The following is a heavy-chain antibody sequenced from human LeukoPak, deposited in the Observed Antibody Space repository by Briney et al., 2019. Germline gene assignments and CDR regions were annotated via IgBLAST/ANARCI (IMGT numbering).Heavy chain of an antibody. Sequence: GGSLRLSCAASGFTFSSYSMNWVRQAPGKGLEWISYISSGGDIIDYADSVKGRFTISRDNAKNSLYLQMNSLRADDTAVYFCARDGYYYDGGYYSDDMATIPLDYWGQGSLVTVSS. J-gene: IGHJ4*02. CDR3: ARDGYYYDGGYYSDDMATIPLDY. D-gene: IGHD3-22*01. CDR1: GFTFSSYS. CDR2: ISSGGDII. V-gene: IGHV3-48*01.